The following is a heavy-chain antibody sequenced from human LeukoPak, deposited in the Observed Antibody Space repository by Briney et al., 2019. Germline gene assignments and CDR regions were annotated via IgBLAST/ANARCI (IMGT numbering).Heavy chain of an antibody. CDR2: TSYDGNTK. V-gene: IGHV3-30*18. D-gene: IGHD5/OR15-5a*01. Sequence: GGSLRLSCATSGFTFTSYGMHWVRQASGKGLEWVAVTSYDGNTKYYADSVKGRFTVYRDNSKNTLYLEMNSLRSEDTAVYYCAKPHHYSVLWYFDYWGQGTLVTVSS. J-gene: IGHJ4*02. CDR1: GFTFTSYG. CDR3: AKPHHYSVLWYFDY.